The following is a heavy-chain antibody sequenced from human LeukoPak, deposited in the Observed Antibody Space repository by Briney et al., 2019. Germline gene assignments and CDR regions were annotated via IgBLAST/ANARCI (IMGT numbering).Heavy chain of an antibody. CDR2: IYYSGST. V-gene: IGHV4-30-4*01. Sequence: SQTLSLTCTVSGGSISSGDYYWSWIRQPPGKGLEWIGYIYYSGSTYYNPSLKSRVTISVDTSKNQFSLKLSSVTAADTAVYYCARVGLEYQLLSGGFDYWGQGTLVTVSS. J-gene: IGHJ4*02. CDR3: ARVGLEYQLLSGGFDY. D-gene: IGHD2-2*01. CDR1: GGSISSGDYY.